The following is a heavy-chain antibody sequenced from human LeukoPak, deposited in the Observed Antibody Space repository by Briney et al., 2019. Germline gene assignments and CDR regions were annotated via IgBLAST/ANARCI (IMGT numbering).Heavy chain of an antibody. D-gene: IGHD4-17*01. V-gene: IGHV1-2*02. CDR2: INPNRGDT. Sequence: ASVKVSCMDSRYRFTGYYIHWVRPAPGQGLEWMGSINPNRGDTKYGQQFQGRVAMTKDTSISTAYMELSRLTSDEPAVYYCARDPQGDGYGDGFDYWGQGTLVTVSS. CDR1: RYRFTGYY. J-gene: IGHJ4*02. CDR3: ARDPQGDGYGDGFDY.